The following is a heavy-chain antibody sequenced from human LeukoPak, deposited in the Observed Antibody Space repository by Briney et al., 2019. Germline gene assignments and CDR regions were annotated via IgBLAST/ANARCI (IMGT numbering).Heavy chain of an antibody. CDR2: ISGSSDDI. J-gene: IGHJ4*02. D-gene: IGHD1-26*01. CDR3: AKDSARMVGATTYNYFDC. Sequence: GGSLRLSCAASGFTFSSHRMNWVRQAPGKGLEWVADISGSSDDIHYADSVTGRFTISRDNSKNTLYLQMNSLRAEDTAVYYCAKDSARMVGATTYNYFDCWGQGTLVTVSS. V-gene: IGHV3-48*01. CDR1: GFTFSSHR.